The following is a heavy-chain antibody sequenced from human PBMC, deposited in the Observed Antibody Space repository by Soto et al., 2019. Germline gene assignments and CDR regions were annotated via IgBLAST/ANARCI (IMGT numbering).Heavy chain of an antibody. CDR1: GGSISSSSYY. V-gene: IGHV4-39*01. J-gene: IGHJ4*02. CDR3: ARTDDIVLVPAAIPFDY. CDR2: IYYSGST. Sequence: QLQLQESGPGLVKPSETLSLTCTVSGGSISSSSYYWGWIRQPPGKGLEWIGSIYYSGSTYYNPSLKSRVTISVDTSKNQFSRKLSSVTAADTAVYYCARTDDIVLVPAAIPFDYWGQGTLVTVSS. D-gene: IGHD2-2*01.